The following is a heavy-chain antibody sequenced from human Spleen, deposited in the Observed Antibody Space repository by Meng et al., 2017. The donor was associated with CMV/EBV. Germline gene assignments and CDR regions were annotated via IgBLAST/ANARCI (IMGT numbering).Heavy chain of an antibody. CDR2: IYSSDISGSSA. J-gene: IGHJ6*02. CDR3: AKARTRGSGYYYYHGLDV. V-gene: IGHV3-23*03. D-gene: IGHD3-16*01. CDR1: GFTFSSYA. Sequence: GESLKISCAASGFTFSSYAMNWVRQAPGKGLEWVSLIYSSDISGSSAYYADSVKGRFTISRDNSKNTLFLQMNSLTAEDTAVYYCAKARTRGSGYYYYHGLDVWGQGTAVTVSS.